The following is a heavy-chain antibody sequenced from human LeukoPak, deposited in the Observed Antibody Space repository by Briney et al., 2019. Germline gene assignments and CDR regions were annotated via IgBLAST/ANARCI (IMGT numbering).Heavy chain of an antibody. J-gene: IGHJ4*02. CDR3: AKDRVAWGTAMVTTFDY. Sequence: LAGGSLRLSCAASGFTFSSYATSWVRQAPGKGLEWVSAISGSGGSTYYADSVKGRFTISRDNSKNTLYLQMNSLRAEDTAVYYCAKDRVAWGTAMVTTFDYWGQGTLVTVSS. CDR2: ISGSGGST. CDR1: GFTFSSYA. D-gene: IGHD5-18*01. V-gene: IGHV3-23*01.